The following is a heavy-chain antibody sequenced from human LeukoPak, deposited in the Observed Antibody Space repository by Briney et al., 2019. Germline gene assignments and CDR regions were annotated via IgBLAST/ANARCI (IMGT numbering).Heavy chain of an antibody. Sequence: GGSLRLSCAASGFSFRTYSIHWVREAPGKGLEWVTVVSADGRTQLYSDSVKGRFTVSRDDSLNTLHLQMNSLKTEDTAVYYCAKDRESLMTRTSSSYDYWGQGTLVTVSS. J-gene: IGHJ4*02. V-gene: IGHV3-30*18. CDR1: GFSFRTYS. CDR2: VSADGRTQ. CDR3: AKDRESLMTRTSSSYDY. D-gene: IGHD1-26*01.